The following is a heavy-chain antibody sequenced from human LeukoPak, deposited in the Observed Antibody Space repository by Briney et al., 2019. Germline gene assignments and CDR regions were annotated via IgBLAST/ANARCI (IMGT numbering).Heavy chain of an antibody. CDR2: ISAYNGNT. V-gene: IGHV1-18*04. D-gene: IGHD3-10*01. Sequence: ASVKVSCKASAYTFTSYGISWVRRAPGQGLEWMGWISAYNGNTNFAEKLQGRVTMTTDTSTSTAYMELRSLRFDDTGVYYCARVFRGGAFDIRGQGTMVTVSS. CDR3: ARVFRGGAFDI. CDR1: AYTFTSYG. J-gene: IGHJ3*02.